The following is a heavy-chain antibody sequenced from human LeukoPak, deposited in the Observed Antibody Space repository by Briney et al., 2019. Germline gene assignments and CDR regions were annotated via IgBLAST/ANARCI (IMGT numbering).Heavy chain of an antibody. CDR2: ISSSGSTI. D-gene: IGHD3-22*01. Sequence: GGSLRLSCAASGFTFSDYYMSWIRQAPGKGLEWVSYISSSGSTIYYADSVKGRFTISRDNAKNSLYLQMNSLRAEDTAVYYCARDRPMHHYDSSGYYGYWGQGTLVTVSS. V-gene: IGHV3-11*04. CDR3: ARDRPMHHYDSSGYYGY. CDR1: GFTFSDYY. J-gene: IGHJ4*02.